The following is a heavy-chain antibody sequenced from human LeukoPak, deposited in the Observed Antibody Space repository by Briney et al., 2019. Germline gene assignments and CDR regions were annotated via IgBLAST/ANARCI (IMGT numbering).Heavy chain of an antibody. CDR2: INSDGSST. J-gene: IGHJ4*02. CDR3: ERESYGDLFVDY. D-gene: IGHD4-17*01. V-gene: IGHV3-74*01. Sequence: PGGSLRLSCAASGFTFSSYWMHWVRQAPGKGLVWVSHINSDGSSTSYADSVKGRFTISRDNAKNTLYLQMNSLRAEDTAVYYCERESYGDLFVDYWGQGTLVTVSS. CDR1: GFTFSSYW.